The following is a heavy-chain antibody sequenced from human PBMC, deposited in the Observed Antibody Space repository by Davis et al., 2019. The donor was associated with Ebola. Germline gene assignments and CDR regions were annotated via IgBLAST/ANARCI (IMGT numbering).Heavy chain of an antibody. J-gene: IGHJ3*02. Sequence: ASVKVSCKASGYTFTGYYMHWVRQAPGQGLEWMGIINPSGGSTSYAQKFQGRVTMTRDTSTSTVYMELSSLRSEDTAVYYCARDLPVVDPLHYYDSSGSDAFDIWGQGTMVTVSS. V-gene: IGHV1-46*01. CDR3: ARDLPVVDPLHYYDSSGSDAFDI. D-gene: IGHD3-22*01. CDR1: GYTFTGYY. CDR2: INPSGGST.